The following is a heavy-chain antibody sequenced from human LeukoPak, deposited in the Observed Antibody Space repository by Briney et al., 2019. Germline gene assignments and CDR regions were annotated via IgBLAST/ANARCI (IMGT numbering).Heavy chain of an antibody. CDR1: GDSVSSNSAA. J-gene: IGHJ2*01. Sequence: SQTLSLTCAISGDSVSSNSAAWNWIRQSPSRGLEWLGRTYYRSKWYNDYAVSVKSRITINPDTSKNQLSLQLNSVTPEDTAVYYCARGKWELLSHYWCFDLWGRGTLVTVSP. D-gene: IGHD1-26*01. CDR2: TYYRSKWYN. V-gene: IGHV6-1*01. CDR3: ARGKWELLSHYWCFDL.